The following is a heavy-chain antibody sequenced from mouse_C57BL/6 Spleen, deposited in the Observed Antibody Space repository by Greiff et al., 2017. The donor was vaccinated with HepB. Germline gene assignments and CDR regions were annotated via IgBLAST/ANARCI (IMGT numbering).Heavy chain of an antibody. CDR1: GYTFTSYT. CDR2: INPSSGYT. Sequence: VKLVESGAELARPGASVKMSCKASGYTFTSYTMHWVKQRPGQGLEWSGYINPSSGYTKYNQKFKDKATLTADKSSSTAYMQLSSLTSEDSAVYYCARNDYDYWGQGTTLTVSS. CDR3: ARNDYDY. D-gene: IGHD2-4*01. J-gene: IGHJ2*01. V-gene: IGHV1-4*01.